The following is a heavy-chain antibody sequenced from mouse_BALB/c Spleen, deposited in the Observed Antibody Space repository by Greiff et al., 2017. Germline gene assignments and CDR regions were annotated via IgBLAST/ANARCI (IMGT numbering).Heavy chain of an antibody. CDR1: GYTFTSYW. Sequence: VQLQQSGTVLARPGASVKMSCKASGYTFTSYWMHWVKQRPGQGLEWIGAIYPGNSDTSYNQKFKGKAKLTAVTSTSTAYMELSSLTNEDSAVYYCTRGGLGRYWYFDVWGAGTTVTVSS. J-gene: IGHJ1*01. V-gene: IGHV1-5*01. CDR3: TRGGLGRYWYFDV. CDR2: IYPGNSDT.